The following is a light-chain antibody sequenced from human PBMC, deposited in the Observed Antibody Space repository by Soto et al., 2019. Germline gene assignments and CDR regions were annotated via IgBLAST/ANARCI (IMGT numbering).Light chain of an antibody. CDR2: GNT. CDR1: RSYD. J-gene: IGLJ2*01. V-gene: IGLV1-40*01. Sequence: QSVLTQPPSVSGAPGQTVTIPCTGSRSYDVHWYQRLPGAAPKLLIYGNTNRPSGVPDRFSGSKSGTSASLAITGLHVDDEGDYCCQSFDKSLSGPVFGGGTKLTVL. CDR3: QSFDKSLSGPV.